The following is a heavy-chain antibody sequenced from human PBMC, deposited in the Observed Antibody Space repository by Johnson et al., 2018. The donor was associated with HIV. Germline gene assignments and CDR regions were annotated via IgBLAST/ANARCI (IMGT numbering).Heavy chain of an antibody. CDR3: TTEWLRADDAFDI. D-gene: IGHD5-12*01. CDR2: IYSGGST. Sequence: VQLVESGGGLVKPGGSLRLSCAASGFTFSDYYMSWIRQAPGKGLEWVSVIYSGGSTYYADSVKGRFTISRDNSKNTLYLQMNSLKTEDTAVYYCTTEWLRADDAFDIWGQGTMVTVSS. V-gene: IGHV3-66*01. J-gene: IGHJ3*02. CDR1: GFTFSDYY.